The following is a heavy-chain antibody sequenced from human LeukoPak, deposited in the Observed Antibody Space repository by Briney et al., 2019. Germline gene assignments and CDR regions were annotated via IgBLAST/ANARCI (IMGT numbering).Heavy chain of an antibody. CDR3: ASNRYYYDSSGYYSAKRCYYMDV. Sequence: SETLSLTCTVSGGSISSSSYYWGWIRQPPGKGLEWIGSIYYSGSTYYNPSLKSRVTISVDTSKNQFSLKLSSVTAADTAVYYCASNRYYYDSSGYYSAKRCYYMDVWGKGTTVTISS. CDR1: GGSISSSSYY. V-gene: IGHV4-39*01. CDR2: IYYSGST. J-gene: IGHJ6*03. D-gene: IGHD3-22*01.